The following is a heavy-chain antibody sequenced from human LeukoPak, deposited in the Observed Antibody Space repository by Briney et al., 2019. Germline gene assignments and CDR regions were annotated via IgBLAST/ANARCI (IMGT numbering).Heavy chain of an antibody. CDR1: GGTFGSYA. V-gene: IGHV1-69*05. D-gene: IGHD4-17*01. Sequence: SVKVSCKASGGTFGSYAISWVRQAPGQGLEWMGGIIPSFGTANYAQKFQGRVTITTDESTSTAYMELSSLRSEDTAVYYCARSGAYGDSTGAIDYWGQGTLVTVSS. CDR2: IIPSFGTA. CDR3: ARSGAYGDSTGAIDY. J-gene: IGHJ4*02.